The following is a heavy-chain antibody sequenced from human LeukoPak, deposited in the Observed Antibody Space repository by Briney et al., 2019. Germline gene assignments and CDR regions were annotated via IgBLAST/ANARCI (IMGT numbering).Heavy chain of an antibody. CDR2: INPNSGGT. D-gene: IGHD3-10*01. Sequence: ASVTVSCKASGYTFTGYYMHWVRQAPGQGLEWMGWINPNSGGTNYAQKFQGRVTMTRDTSISTAYMELSRLRSDDTAVYYCARYQRLVRGVIISRWFDPWGQGTLVTVSS. CDR3: ARYQRLVRGVIISRWFDP. V-gene: IGHV1-2*02. CDR1: GYTFTGYY. J-gene: IGHJ5*02.